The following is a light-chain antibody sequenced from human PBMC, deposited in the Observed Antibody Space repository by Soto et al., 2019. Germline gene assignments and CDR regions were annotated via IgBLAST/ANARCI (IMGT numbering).Light chain of an antibody. CDR3: QQYANVPYT. V-gene: IGKV1-33*01. CDR2: GAS. Sequence: DIQMTQSPSSLSASVGDRVTITCQASQGIRKYLDWYQQEPGKAPKLLIYGASNLEPGVPSRFRGGGSGTDFNLTISSLRPDDIASDYCQQYANVPYTFGRGTKLEIK. CDR1: QGIRKY. J-gene: IGKJ2*01.